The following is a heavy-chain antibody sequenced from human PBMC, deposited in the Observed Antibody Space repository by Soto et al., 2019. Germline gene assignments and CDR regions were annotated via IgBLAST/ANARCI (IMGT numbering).Heavy chain of an antibody. CDR3: AREGGIAARPAYYYGMDV. CDR1: GFTFSSYG. Sequence: QVQLVESGGGVVQPGRSLRLSCAASGFTFSSYGMHWVRQAPGKGLEWVAVIWYDGSNKYYADSVKGRFTISRDNSKHTLYLQMNSLRAEDTAVYYCAREGGIAARPAYYYGMDVWGQGTTVTVSS. J-gene: IGHJ6*02. D-gene: IGHD6-6*01. CDR2: IWYDGSNK. V-gene: IGHV3-33*01.